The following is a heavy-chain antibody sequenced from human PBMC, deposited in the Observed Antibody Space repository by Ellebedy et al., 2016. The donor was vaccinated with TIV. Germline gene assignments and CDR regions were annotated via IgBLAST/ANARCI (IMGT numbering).Heavy chain of an antibody. CDR2: INHSGST. CDR3: ARQGWNSFRFNYYYYGMDV. J-gene: IGHJ6*02. CDR1: GGSFSGYY. D-gene: IGHD1-7*01. Sequence: MPSETLSLTCTVYGGSFSGYYWNWIRQPPGKGLEWIGEINHSGSTNYNPSLQSRVTISVDTSKNQFSLKLSSVTAADTAVFYCARQGWNSFRFNYYYYGMDVWGQGTTVTVSS. V-gene: IGHV4-34*01.